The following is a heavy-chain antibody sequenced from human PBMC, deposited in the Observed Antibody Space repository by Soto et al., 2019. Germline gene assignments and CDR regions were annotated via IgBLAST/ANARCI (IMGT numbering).Heavy chain of an antibody. V-gene: IGHV4-39*01. Sequence: PSETLSLTCTASGGSISSTNHYWGWIRQPPGKALEWIGNIYYTGSTYCNPSLKRRVTISVDTSKNQFSLKLTSVTAADTAVYYCARMTSINSYSFDYWGQGPLVT. CDR3: ARMTSINSYSFDY. CDR2: IYYTGST. CDR1: GGSISSTNHY. D-gene: IGHD2-2*01. J-gene: IGHJ4*02.